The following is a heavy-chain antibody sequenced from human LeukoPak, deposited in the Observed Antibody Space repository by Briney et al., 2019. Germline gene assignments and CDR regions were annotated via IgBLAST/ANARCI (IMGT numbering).Heavy chain of an antibody. D-gene: IGHD3-3*01. V-gene: IGHV3-23*01. CDR1: GFTFSTYA. CDR2: ISINARVT. J-gene: IGHJ4*02. CDR3: ARAQHQTVWSGYYTMLYYFDY. Sequence: HAGGSLRLSCSASGFTFSTYAMAWVRQAPGKGLEWVSCISINARVTYYGESVRGRFTISRDNSKNTLYLQMNSLRAEDTAVYYCARAQHQTVWSGYYTMLYYFDYWGQGTLVTVSS.